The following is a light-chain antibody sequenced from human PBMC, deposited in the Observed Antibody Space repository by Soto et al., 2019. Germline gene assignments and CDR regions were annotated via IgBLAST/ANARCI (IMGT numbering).Light chain of an antibody. V-gene: IGLV2-14*01. J-gene: IGLJ3*02. Sequence: QSALTQPASVSASPGQSITISCTGASSDVGAYNSVSWYQQRPGKAPKLMIYEVRNRPSGVSDRFSGSKSGNTASLTISGLQTDDEADYYCSSYTTMSTLVFGGGTKLTV. CDR1: SSDVGAYNS. CDR2: EVR. CDR3: SSYTTMSTLV.